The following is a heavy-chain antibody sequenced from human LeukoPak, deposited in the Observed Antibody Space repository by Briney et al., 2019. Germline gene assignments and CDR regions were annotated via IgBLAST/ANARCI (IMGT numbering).Heavy chain of an antibody. CDR1: GGSISSYY. D-gene: IGHD6-19*01. J-gene: IGHJ6*02. V-gene: IGHV4-59*08. CDR2: IYYSGTT. Sequence: SETLSLTCTGSGGSISSYYWSWIRQPPGKGLEWIGYIYYSGTTNYNPSLKSRVTISLDTSKNQFSLKLSSVTAADTAVYYCARQGSGWSYGMDVWGQGTTVTVSS. CDR3: ARQGSGWSYGMDV.